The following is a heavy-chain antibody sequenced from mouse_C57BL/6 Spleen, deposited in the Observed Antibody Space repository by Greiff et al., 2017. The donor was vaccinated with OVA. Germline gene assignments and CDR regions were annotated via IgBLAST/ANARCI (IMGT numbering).Heavy chain of an antibody. CDR3: VRHNYKDYAMDY. Sequence: DAGGGLVQPKGSLKLSCAASGFSFNTYAMIWVRQAPGKGLEWVARIRSKSNNYATYYADSVKDRFTISRDDSESMLYLQMNNLKAEDAAMYYSVRHNYKDYAMDYWGQGTSVTVSS. D-gene: IGHD2-12*01. J-gene: IGHJ4*01. CDR1: GFSFNTYA. V-gene: IGHV10-1*01. CDR2: IRSKSNNYAT.